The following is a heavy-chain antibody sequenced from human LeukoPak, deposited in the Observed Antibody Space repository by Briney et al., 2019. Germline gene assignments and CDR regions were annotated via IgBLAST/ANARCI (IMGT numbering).Heavy chain of an antibody. Sequence: SETLSLTCTVSGVSISSYYWSWIRQPPGKGLEWIGYIYYSGSTNYNPSLKSRVTISVDTSKNQFSLKLSSVTAADTAVYYCARGWGYTYYDFWSGDPNWFDPWGQGTLVTVSS. CDR2: IYYSGST. D-gene: IGHD3-3*01. CDR1: GVSISSYY. CDR3: ARGWGYTYYDFWSGDPNWFDP. J-gene: IGHJ5*02. V-gene: IGHV4-59*01.